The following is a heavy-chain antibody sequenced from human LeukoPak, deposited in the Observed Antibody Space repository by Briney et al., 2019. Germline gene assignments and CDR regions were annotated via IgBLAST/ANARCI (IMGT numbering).Heavy chain of an antibody. D-gene: IGHD5-18*01. CDR3: ARVGGYSYGNYYFNY. Sequence: KPSETLSLTGAVSGYSISSGYYWGWIRQPPGKGLDWIGSISHSGSTYYNPSLRSRVTISIDTSKNQFSLRLNSVTATDTAVYYCARVGGYSYGNYYFNYWGQGTLVTVSS. J-gene: IGHJ4*02. CDR2: ISHSGST. V-gene: IGHV4-38-2*01. CDR1: GYSISSGYY.